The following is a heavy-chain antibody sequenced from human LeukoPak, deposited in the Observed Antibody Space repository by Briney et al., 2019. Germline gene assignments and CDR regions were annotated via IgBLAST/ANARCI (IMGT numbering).Heavy chain of an antibody. CDR2: IYTSGST. Sequence: SETLSLTCTVSGGSISSYYWSWIRQPAGKGLEWIGRIYTSGSTNYNPSLKSRVTMSVDTSKNQFSLKLSSVTAADTAVYYCARVRSPYSSTYGWRFDPWGQGTLVTVSS. CDR3: ARVRSPYSSTYGWRFDP. J-gene: IGHJ5*02. CDR1: GGSISSYY. D-gene: IGHD6-13*01. V-gene: IGHV4-4*07.